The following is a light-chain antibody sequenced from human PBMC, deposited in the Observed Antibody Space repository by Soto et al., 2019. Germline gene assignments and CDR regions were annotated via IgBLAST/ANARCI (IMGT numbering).Light chain of an antibody. CDR2: AAS. J-gene: IGKJ1*01. Sequence: DIQMTQSPSSLSASVGDRVTITCRTSQSISSYLNWYQQKPGKAPNLLIYAASSLQGGVPSRFTGSRSGTDFTLTINNLQPEDSATYYCQQSYRIPRTFGQGTKVEMK. V-gene: IGKV1-39*01. CDR1: QSISSY. CDR3: QQSYRIPRT.